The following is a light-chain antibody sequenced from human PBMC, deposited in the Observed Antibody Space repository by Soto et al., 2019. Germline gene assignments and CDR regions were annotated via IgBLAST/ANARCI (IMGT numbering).Light chain of an antibody. Sequence: QSALTQPASVSGSPGQSITISCTGTSSDVGGYNYVSWYHQHPGKAPKLMIYEVSNRPSGVSNRFSGSKSGNTASLTISGHQADDEADYYCTSYTTSSTLVVFGGGTQLTVL. CDR3: TSYTTSSTLVV. V-gene: IGLV2-14*01. J-gene: IGLJ2*01. CDR2: EVS. CDR1: SSDVGGYNY.